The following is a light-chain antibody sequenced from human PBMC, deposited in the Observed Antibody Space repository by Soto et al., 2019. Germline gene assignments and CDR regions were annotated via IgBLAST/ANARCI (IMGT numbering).Light chain of an antibody. CDR1: ESMSNC. J-gene: IGKJ5*01. Sequence: DIQMTQSPSTLSASVGDRATITCRASESMSNCLAWYQQKPGKAPKLLIYGASTRATGIPARFSGSGSGTEFTLTISSLQSADFAVYYCQQYTNWPLIFGQGTRLEIK. CDR3: QQYTNWPLI. CDR2: GAS. V-gene: IGKV1-5*01.